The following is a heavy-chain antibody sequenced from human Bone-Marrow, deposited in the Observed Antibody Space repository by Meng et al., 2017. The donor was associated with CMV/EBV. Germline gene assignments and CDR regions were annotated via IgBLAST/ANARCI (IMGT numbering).Heavy chain of an antibody. Sequence: SVKVSCKASGGTFSTHAINWVRQAPGQGLEWVGGIIPMLATPHYAQNFQGRVTITADKSTSTVYMELSSLRSEDTAVYYCATQRDSSSWYEVSYYYGMDVWGQGTTVTVSS. CDR3: ATQRDSSSWYEVSYYYGMDV. J-gene: IGHJ6*02. V-gene: IGHV1-69*10. D-gene: IGHD6-13*01. CDR2: IIPMLATP. CDR1: GGTFSTHA.